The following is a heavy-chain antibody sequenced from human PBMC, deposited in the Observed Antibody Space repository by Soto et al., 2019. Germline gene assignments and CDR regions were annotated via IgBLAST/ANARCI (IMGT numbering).Heavy chain of an antibody. CDR2: IYYSGST. V-gene: IGHV4-31*02. D-gene: IGHD3-10*01. Sequence: PGKGLEWIGYIYYSGSTYYNPSLKSRVTISVDTSKNQFSLKLSSVTAADTAVFFCPAEGGIRKVRSFSAFLLSRSSDL. J-gene: IGHJ2*01. CDR3: PAEGGIRKVRSFSAFLLSRSSDL.